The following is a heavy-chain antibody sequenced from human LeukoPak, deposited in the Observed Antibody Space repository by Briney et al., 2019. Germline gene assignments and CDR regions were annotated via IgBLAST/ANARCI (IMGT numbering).Heavy chain of an antibody. Sequence: GGSLRLSCAASGFTFSDYYMSWIRQAPGKGLEWVSYISSGGSKIYYADSVKGRFTISRDNSKNTLYLQMSSLRGEDTAVYYCAKVSSGWSLDYWGQGTLVTVSS. D-gene: IGHD6-19*01. CDR2: ISSGGSKI. CDR1: GFTFSDYY. V-gene: IGHV3-11*01. J-gene: IGHJ4*02. CDR3: AKVSSGWSLDY.